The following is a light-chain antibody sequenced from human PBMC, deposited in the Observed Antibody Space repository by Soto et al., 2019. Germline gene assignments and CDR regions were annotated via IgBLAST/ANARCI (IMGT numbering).Light chain of an antibody. CDR2: EVS. V-gene: IGLV2-14*01. CDR1: SSDVGGYNY. Sequence: QSALTQPASVSGSPGQSITISCTGTSSDVGGYNYVSWYQQHPGKAPKLMIYEVSNRPSGVSNRVSGSKSGTTASLTISGLQAEDEADYYCSSYTSSRTPYVFGTGTKLTVL. J-gene: IGLJ1*01. CDR3: SSYTSSRTPYV.